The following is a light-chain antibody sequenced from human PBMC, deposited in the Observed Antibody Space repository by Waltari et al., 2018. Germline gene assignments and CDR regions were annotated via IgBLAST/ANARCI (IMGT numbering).Light chain of an antibody. Sequence: SYELTQPPSVSVSPGQTASITCPGDKLGNKYACWHQQKPGQSPVLVIYQDSKRPSGIPDRFSGSNSGNTATLTISGTQAMDEADYYCQAWDSSTVVFGGGTKLTVL. V-gene: IGLV3-1*01. CDR2: QDS. J-gene: IGLJ2*01. CDR1: KLGNKY. CDR3: QAWDSSTVV.